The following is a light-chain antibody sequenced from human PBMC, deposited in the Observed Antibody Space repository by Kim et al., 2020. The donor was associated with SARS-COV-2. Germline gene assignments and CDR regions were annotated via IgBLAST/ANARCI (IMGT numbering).Light chain of an antibody. CDR1: EDITKY. J-gene: IGKJ4*02. V-gene: IGKV1-16*01. CDR3: QQYNSYPRK. Sequence: ESVVYRVTINGQASEDITKYLAWCQQRTEKAPKSLVYAASGGQSGVPSRFSGSESGTEFTHTISSLQPEDFATYYCQQYNSYPRKFGGETKVDNK. CDR2: AAS.